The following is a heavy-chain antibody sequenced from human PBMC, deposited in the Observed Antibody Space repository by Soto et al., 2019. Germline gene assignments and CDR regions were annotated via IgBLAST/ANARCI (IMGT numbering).Heavy chain of an antibody. V-gene: IGHV3-30-3*01. D-gene: IGHD3-16*01. CDR2: ISYDGSNK. J-gene: IGHJ4*02. CDR3: ARAYEGDYFAC. CDR1: GFTFSSYA. Sequence: QVQLVESGGGVVQPGRSLRLSCAASGFTFSSYAMHWVRQAPGKGLEWVAVISYDGSNKYYADSVKGRFTISRDNCKNTLYLQMNSLRAEDTAVYYCARAYEGDYFACWGEGTLVTVSS.